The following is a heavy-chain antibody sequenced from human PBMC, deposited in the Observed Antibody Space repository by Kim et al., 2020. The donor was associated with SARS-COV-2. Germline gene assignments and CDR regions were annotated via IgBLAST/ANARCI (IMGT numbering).Heavy chain of an antibody. Sequence: GGSLRLSCAASGFTFSNAWMSWVRQAPGKGLEWVGRIKSKTDGGTTDYAAPVKGRFTISRDDSKNTLYLQMNSLKTEDTAVYYCTTGERQWLANDAFDIWGQGTMVTVSS. J-gene: IGHJ3*02. CDR2: IKSKTDGGTT. V-gene: IGHV3-15*01. D-gene: IGHD6-19*01. CDR3: TTGERQWLANDAFDI. CDR1: GFTFSNAW.